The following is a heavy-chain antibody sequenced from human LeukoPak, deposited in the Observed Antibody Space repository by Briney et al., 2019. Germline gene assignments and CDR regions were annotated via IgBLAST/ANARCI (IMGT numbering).Heavy chain of an antibody. CDR1: GYSFTSYG. CDR2: IFPADSDT. J-gene: IGHJ3*01. V-gene: IGHV5-51*01. D-gene: IGHD2-21*02. CDR3: ARWVTADRGKKDAFDV. Sequence: GESLNICCRGSGYSFTSYGIVWVRQMPGKGLEWMGIIFPADSDTRYSPSFQGQVTVSADKSISTAYLQWSSLKASDTAMYYCARWVTADRGKKDAFDVWGQGKMVIVSS.